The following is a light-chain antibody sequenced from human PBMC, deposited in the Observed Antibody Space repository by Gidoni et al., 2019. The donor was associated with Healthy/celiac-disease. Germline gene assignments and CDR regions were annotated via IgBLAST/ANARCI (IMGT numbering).Light chain of an antibody. Sequence: DIVVTPSPLYLLVTPGEPASLSCRSSQSLLHSNGYNYLDWYLQKPGQSPQLLLYLGSNRASGVPDRFSGSGSGTDFTLKISRVEGEDVGVYYCMQALQTPYTFGQGTKLEIK. CDR3: MQALQTPYT. CDR1: QSLLHSNGYNY. CDR2: LGS. V-gene: IGKV2-28*01. J-gene: IGKJ2*01.